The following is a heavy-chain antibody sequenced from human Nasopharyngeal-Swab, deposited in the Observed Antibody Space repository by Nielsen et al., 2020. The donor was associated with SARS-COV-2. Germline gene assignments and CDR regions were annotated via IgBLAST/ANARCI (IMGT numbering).Heavy chain of an antibody. CDR3: ARVNLIRVETATIGPFDY. CDR2: ISAYNGNT. D-gene: IGHD5-24*01. J-gene: IGHJ4*02. Sequence: ASVKVSCKASGYTFTSYGISWVRQAPGQGLEWMGWISAYNGNTNYAQKLQGRVTMTTDTSTSTAYMELRSLRSDDTAVYYCARVNLIRVETATIGPFDYWGQGTLVTVSS. CDR1: GYTFTSYG. V-gene: IGHV1-18*01.